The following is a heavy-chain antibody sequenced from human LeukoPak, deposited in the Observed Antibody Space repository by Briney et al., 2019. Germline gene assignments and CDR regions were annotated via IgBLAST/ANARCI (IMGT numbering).Heavy chain of an antibody. CDR1: GYTFTGYY. V-gene: IGHV1-2*02. Sequence: ASVKVSCKASGYTFTGYYMHWVRQAPGQGLEWMGWINPNSGGTNYAQKFQGRVTMTRDTSISTAYMELSRLRSDDTAVYYRARPRLSSSWYLDYWGQGTLVTVSS. CDR2: INPNSGGT. D-gene: IGHD6-13*01. CDR3: ARPRLSSSWYLDY. J-gene: IGHJ4*02.